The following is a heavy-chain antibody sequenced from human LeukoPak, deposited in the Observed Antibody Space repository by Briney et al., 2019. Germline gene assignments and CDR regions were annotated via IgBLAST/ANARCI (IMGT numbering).Heavy chain of an antibody. D-gene: IGHD3-10*01. Sequence: SETLSLTCTVSGGSISSYHWSWIRQPPGKGLECIGYIYYSGSTHYNPSLKSRVTISVDTSKNQFSLKLTSVTAADTAVYYCVRGPYGSGISNWFDPWGQGTLVIVSS. CDR3: VRGPYGSGISNWFDP. CDR2: IYYSGST. V-gene: IGHV4-59*01. CDR1: GGSISSYH. J-gene: IGHJ5*02.